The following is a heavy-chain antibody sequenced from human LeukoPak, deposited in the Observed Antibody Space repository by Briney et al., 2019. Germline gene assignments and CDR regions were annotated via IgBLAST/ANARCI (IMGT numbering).Heavy chain of an antibody. V-gene: IGHV4-59*01. Sequence: PSETLSLTCAVYGGSFSGYYWSWIRQPPGKGLEWIGYIYYSGSTNYNPSLKSRVTISVDTSKNQFSLKLSSVTAADTAVYYCARSPTTDYFDYWGQGTLVTVSS. CDR2: IYYSGST. CDR3: ARSPTTDYFDY. J-gene: IGHJ4*02. D-gene: IGHD5-12*01. CDR1: GGSFSGYY.